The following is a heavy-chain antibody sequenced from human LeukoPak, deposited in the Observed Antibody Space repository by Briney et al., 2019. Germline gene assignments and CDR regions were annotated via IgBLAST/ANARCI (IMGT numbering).Heavy chain of an antibody. Sequence: GGSLRLSCAASGFTFSGYSMNWVRQAPGKGLEWVSSLSGSSNYIFYADSVKGRFTISRDNAENSLFLQMNSLRAEDTAVYFCARWGSGDSFDIWGQGTMVTVSS. CDR1: GFTFSGYS. CDR2: LSGSSNYI. D-gene: IGHD3-10*01. V-gene: IGHV3-21*01. CDR3: ARWGSGDSFDI. J-gene: IGHJ3*02.